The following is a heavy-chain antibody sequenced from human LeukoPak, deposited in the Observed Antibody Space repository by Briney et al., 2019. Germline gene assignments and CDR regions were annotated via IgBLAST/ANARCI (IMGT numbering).Heavy chain of an antibody. J-gene: IGHJ6*04. CDR1: GFTFSSYE. V-gene: IGHV3-48*03. CDR2: ISSSGSTI. CDR3: ARLVGVYYYYYGMDV. D-gene: IGHD2-8*01. Sequence: GGSLRLSCAASGFTFSSYEMNWVRQAPGKGLEWVSYISSSGSTIYYADSVKGRFTISRDNAKNSLYLQMNSLRAEDTAVYYCARLVGVYYYYYGMDVWGKGTTVTVSS.